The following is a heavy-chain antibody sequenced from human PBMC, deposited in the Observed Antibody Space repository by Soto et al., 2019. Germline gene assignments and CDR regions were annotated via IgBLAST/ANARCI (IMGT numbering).Heavy chain of an antibody. Sequence: PGGSLRLSCAASGFTFSDYYMSWIRQAPGKGLECVSYISSSSGAIYYADSVKGRFTISRDNVKNSLYLQINSLRAEVTAVYYCARIDIVVVPAPFDYWGQGTLVTVSS. CDR2: ISSSSGAI. D-gene: IGHD2-2*01. V-gene: IGHV3-11*04. CDR1: GFTFSDYY. CDR3: ARIDIVVVPAPFDY. J-gene: IGHJ4*02.